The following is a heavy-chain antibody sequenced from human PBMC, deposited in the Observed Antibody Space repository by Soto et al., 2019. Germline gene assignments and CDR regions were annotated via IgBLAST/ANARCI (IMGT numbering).Heavy chain of an antibody. CDR1: GFTFSSYA. CDR2: ISGSGGST. CDR3: AKVHSGGYSAPDF. Sequence: GGSLRLSCAASGFTFSSYAMSWVRQAPGKGLEWVSVISGSGGSTYYAASVKGRFTISRDNSKNTLFLQMNSLRAEDMAVYYCAKVHSGGYSAPDFWGQGTLVTVSS. J-gene: IGHJ4*02. D-gene: IGHD1-26*01. V-gene: IGHV3-23*01.